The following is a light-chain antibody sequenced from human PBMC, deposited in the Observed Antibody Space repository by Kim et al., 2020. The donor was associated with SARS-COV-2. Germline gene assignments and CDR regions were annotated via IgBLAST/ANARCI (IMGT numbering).Light chain of an antibody. CDR3: QQRRNWPPIT. J-gene: IGKJ5*01. Sequence: EIVLTQFPATLSLSPGERATLSCRASQSVSTYLAWYQQKPGQAPRLLIYDASIRATGIPARFSGSGSGTDFTLTISSLEPEDFAIYYCQQRRNWPPITFGQGTRLEIK. CDR2: DAS. CDR1: QSVSTY. V-gene: IGKV3-11*01.